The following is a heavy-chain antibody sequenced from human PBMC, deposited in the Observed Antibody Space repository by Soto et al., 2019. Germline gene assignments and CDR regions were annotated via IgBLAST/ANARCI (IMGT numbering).Heavy chain of an antibody. CDR2: IWYDGSNK. CDR1: GFTFSSYG. V-gene: IGHV3-33*01. CDR3: AQSSDYYDSSGYYAFDI. J-gene: IGHJ3*02. D-gene: IGHD3-22*01. Sequence: SLRLSCAASGFTFSSYGMHWVRQAPGKGLEWVAVIWYDGSNKYYADSVKGRFTISRDNSKNTLYLQMNSLRAEDTAVYYCAQSSDYYDSSGYYAFDIWGQGTMVTVSS.